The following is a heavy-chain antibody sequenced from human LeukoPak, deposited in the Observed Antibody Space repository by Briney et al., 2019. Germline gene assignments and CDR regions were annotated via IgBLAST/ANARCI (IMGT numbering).Heavy chain of an antibody. CDR3: ARDQGYTFGYGMDV. J-gene: IGHJ6*04. D-gene: IGHD2-2*02. V-gene: IGHV3-53*01. CDR2: IYSGGNT. Sequence: PGGSLRLSCAASGFTVSSNYMSWVRQAPGKGLEWVSVIYSGGNTYYADSVKGRFTISRDNSKNTLYLHMNSLRAEDTAVYYCARDQGYTFGYGMDVWGKGTTVTVSS. CDR1: GFTVSSNY.